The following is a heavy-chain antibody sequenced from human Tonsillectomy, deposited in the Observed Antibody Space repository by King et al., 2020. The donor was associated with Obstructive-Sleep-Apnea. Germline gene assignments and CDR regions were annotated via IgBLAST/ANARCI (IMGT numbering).Heavy chain of an antibody. J-gene: IGHJ4*02. CDR3: AKGRTLDY. Sequence: VQLVESGGGLVQPGGSLRLSCAASGFTFSSYAMSWVRQAPGRGLEWVSAISGRVDRTYYADSVKGRLNISRDNSKNTLYLQMNSLRPEDTAVYYCAKGRTLDYWGQGTLVTVSS. V-gene: IGHV3-23*04. CDR2: ISGRVDRT. CDR1: GFTFSSYA.